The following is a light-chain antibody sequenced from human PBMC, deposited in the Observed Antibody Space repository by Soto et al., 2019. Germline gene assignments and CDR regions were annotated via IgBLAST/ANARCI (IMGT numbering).Light chain of an antibody. CDR1: SSDVGGYNY. CDR2: EVF. V-gene: IGLV2-8*01. Sequence: LTQPPSASGSPGQSVTISCTGTSSDVGGYNYVSWYQQHPGKAPKLMIYEVFKRPSGVPDRFSGSKSGNTASLTVSGLQAEDEADYYCSSYAGSNNFDVFGTGTKVTVL. CDR3: SSYAGSNNFDV. J-gene: IGLJ1*01.